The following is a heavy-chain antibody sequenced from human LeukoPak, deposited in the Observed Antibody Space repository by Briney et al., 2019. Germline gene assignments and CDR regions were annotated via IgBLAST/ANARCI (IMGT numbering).Heavy chain of an antibody. V-gene: IGHV1-2*02. D-gene: IGHD6-19*01. Sequence: GASVKVSCKASGYTFTGYYMHWVRQAPGQGLEWMGWINPNSGGTNYAQKFQGRVTMTRDTSISTAYMELSRLRSDDTAVYYCARDIEYSSGWYGYWGQGTLVTVSS. CDR2: INPNSGGT. J-gene: IGHJ4*02. CDR3: ARDIEYSSGWYGY. CDR1: GYTFTGYY.